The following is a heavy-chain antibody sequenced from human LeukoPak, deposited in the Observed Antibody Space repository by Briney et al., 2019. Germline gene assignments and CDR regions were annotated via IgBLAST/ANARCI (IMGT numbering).Heavy chain of an antibody. V-gene: IGHV3-23*01. Sequence: GGPLRLSCAPSGFTFSSYAMSWVRQAPGKALEWVSTISDCGSSTYYTDSVKGRFTFSRDNSKKTLHLQINSLRAEDTAVYYCTKDHGFYSSGWHPLFDHWGQGTLVTVTP. D-gene: IGHD6-19*01. CDR3: TKDHGFYSSGWHPLFDH. CDR1: GFTFSSYA. J-gene: IGHJ4*02. CDR2: ISDCGSST.